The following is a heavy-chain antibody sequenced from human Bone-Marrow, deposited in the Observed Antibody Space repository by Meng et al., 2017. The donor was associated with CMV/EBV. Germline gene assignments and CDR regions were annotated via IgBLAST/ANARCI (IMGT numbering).Heavy chain of an antibody. J-gene: IGHJ4*02. CDR2: ISWNSGSI. CDR1: GFTFDDYA. V-gene: IGHV3-9*03. Sequence: GGSLRLSCAASGFTFDDYAMHWVRQAPGKGLEWVSGISWNSGSIGYADSVKGRFTISRDNAKNSLYLQMNSLRAEDMALYYCAKDFRGSSSGGFDYWGQGTLVTVSS. CDR3: AKDFRGSSSGGFDY. D-gene: IGHD6-6*01.